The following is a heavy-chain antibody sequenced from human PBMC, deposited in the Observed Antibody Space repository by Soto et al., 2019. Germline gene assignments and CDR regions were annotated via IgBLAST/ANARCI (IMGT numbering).Heavy chain of an antibody. J-gene: IGHJ3*02. CDR3: ARDMRAVPGYGGISSVFDM. D-gene: IGHD3-10*01. CDR1: GFTFSRHW. V-gene: IGHV3-74*01. CDR2: TKNDGTT. Sequence: EVQLVESGGGSVQPGGSLRLSCAASGFTFSRHWIHWVRQAPGKGLVWVSRTKNDGTTDLADSVRGRFTTSRDNAENTLYQKMNSLIVEETAGYYCARDMRAVPGYGGISSVFDMWGQGTRVTVSS.